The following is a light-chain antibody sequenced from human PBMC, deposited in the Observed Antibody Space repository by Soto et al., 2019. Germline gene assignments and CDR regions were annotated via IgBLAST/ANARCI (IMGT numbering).Light chain of an antibody. CDR2: RAS. J-gene: IGKJ5*01. CDR3: QQYGNSPIT. CDR1: QTITNNY. Sequence: EIVLTQSPGTLSLSPGDRATLSCRASQTITNNYLAWYQQKPGQATRILIYRASSRATDIPDRFIGSGYGTYFTLTISRLEPEDFAVYYCQQYGNSPITFGQGTRLEIK. V-gene: IGKV3-20*01.